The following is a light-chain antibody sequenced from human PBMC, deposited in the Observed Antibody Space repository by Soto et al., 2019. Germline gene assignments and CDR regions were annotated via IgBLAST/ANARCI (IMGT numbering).Light chain of an antibody. CDR3: AAWDDSLSSYV. CDR1: SSNIGSNT. Sequence: QSVLAQPPSASGTPGQRVTISCSGSSSNIGSNTVNWYQHLPGTAPKLLIFTDDQRPSGVPDRFSGSKSGTSASLALGGLQSQDEADYYCAAWDDSLSSYVFGPGTKVTAL. CDR2: TDD. V-gene: IGLV1-44*01. J-gene: IGLJ1*01.